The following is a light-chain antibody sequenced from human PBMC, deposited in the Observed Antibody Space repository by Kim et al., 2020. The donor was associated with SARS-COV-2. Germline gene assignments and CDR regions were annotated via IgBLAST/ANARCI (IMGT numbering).Light chain of an antibody. Sequence: ASVGDRVTITCRASRDIRNDLTWFQQKPGKAPKLLIYAASRLQSGVPSRFSGSGSGTDFTLTISSLQPEDFATYYCLQDYNFPYSFGQGTKLEI. CDR1: RDIRND. J-gene: IGKJ2*03. V-gene: IGKV1-6*01. CDR2: AAS. CDR3: LQDYNFPYS.